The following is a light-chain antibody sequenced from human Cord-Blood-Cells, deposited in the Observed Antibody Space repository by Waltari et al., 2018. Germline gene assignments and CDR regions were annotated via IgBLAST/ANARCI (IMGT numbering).Light chain of an antibody. CDR3: SSDTSSSTLV. CDR2: DVS. J-gene: IGLJ3*02. V-gene: IGLV2-14*01. CDR1: SSDVGGYNY. Sequence: QSALTQPASVSGSPGQSITISCTGTSSDVGGYNYVSWYQQHPGKAPKLMLYDVSNRPSGVSNRFSGSKSGNTASLTISGLQAEDEADYYCSSDTSSSTLVFGGGTKLTVL.